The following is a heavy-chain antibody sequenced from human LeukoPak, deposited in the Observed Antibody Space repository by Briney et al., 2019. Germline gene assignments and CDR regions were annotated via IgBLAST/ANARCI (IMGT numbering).Heavy chain of an antibody. V-gene: IGHV4-34*01. J-gene: IGHJ4*02. Sequence: SETLSLTCAVYGGSFSGYYWSWIRQPPGKGLEWIGEINHSGSTNYNPSLKSRVTISVDTSKNQFSLKLSSVTAADTAVYYCARERRDDFWSGYIDYWGQGTLVTVSS. CDR2: INHSGST. CDR1: GGSFSGYY. CDR3: ARERRDDFWSGYIDY. D-gene: IGHD3-3*01.